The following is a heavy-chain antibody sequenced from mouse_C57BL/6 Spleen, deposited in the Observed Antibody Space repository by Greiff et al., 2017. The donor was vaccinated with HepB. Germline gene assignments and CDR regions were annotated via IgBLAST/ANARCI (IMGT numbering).Heavy chain of an antibody. CDR3: ERGENYYGSSRGYFDY. CDR1: GFTFSDYG. J-gene: IGHJ2*01. Sequence: EVKLVESGGGLVKPGGSLKLSCAASGFTFSDYGMHWVRQAPEKGLEWVAYISSGSSTIFYADTVKGRFTISRDNAKNPLFLQMTSLRAEDTAMYYCERGENYYGSSRGYFDYWGQGTTLTVSS. CDR2: ISSGSSTI. V-gene: IGHV5-17*01. D-gene: IGHD1-1*01.